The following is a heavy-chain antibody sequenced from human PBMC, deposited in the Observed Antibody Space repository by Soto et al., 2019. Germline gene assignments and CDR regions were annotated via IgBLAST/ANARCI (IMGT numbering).Heavy chain of an antibody. J-gene: IGHJ5*02. D-gene: IGHD1-20*01. CDR2: IYYSGST. CDR3: ARKPRLGITGTPGYWFDP. Sequence: QVQLQESGPGLVKPSQTLSLTCTVSGGSISSGGYYWSWIRQHPGKGLEWIGYIYYSGSTYYNLSLKSRVTISVDTSKNQFSLKLSSVTAADTAVYYCARKPRLGITGTPGYWFDPWGQGTLVTVSS. V-gene: IGHV4-31*03. CDR1: GGSISSGGYY.